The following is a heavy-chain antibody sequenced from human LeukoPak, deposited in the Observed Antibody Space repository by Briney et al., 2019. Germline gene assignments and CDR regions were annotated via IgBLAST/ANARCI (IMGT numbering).Heavy chain of an antibody. V-gene: IGHV3-48*01. CDR2: ISDTTSSV. J-gene: IGHJ3*02. CDR1: GFTFSNYH. CDR3: AKSPFDI. Sequence: GGSLRLSCAASGFTFSNYHMNWVRQAPGKGLEWISYISDTTSSVYYADSVKGRFTISRDNGKSSLFLQMNSLRPEDTAVYYCAKSPFDIWGQGTMVTVSS.